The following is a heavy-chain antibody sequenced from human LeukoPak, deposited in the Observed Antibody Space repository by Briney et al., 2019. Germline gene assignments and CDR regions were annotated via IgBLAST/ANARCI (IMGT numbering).Heavy chain of an antibody. J-gene: IGHJ4*02. CDR2: ISYDGSNK. Sequence: GGSLRLSCAASGFTFSSYAMHWVRQAPGKGLEWVAVISYDGSNKYYADSVKGRFTISRDNSKNTLYLQMNSLRVEDTAVYYCARDPVGELPNYWGQGTLVTVSS. V-gene: IGHV3-30*04. D-gene: IGHD3-10*01. CDR1: GFTFSSYA. CDR3: ARDPVGELPNY.